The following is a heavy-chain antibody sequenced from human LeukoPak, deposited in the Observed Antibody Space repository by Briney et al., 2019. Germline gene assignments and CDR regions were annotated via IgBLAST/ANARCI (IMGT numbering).Heavy chain of an antibody. J-gene: IGHJ4*02. D-gene: IGHD6-13*01. Sequence: GESLKISCKCSGYTFTAYWIGWVRQMPGKGLEWMGIIYPGDSDPRYSPSFQGQVTISADKSISTAYLQWSSLKASDSAIYYCVRHGLGSSWFGFDYWGQGTLVTVSS. V-gene: IGHV5-51*01. CDR3: VRHGLGSSWFGFDY. CDR1: GYTFTAYW. CDR2: IYPGDSDP.